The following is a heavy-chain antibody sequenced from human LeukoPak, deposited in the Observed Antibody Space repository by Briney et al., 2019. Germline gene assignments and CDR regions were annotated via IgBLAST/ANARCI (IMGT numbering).Heavy chain of an antibody. CDR3: AREITGTKWSWFDP. J-gene: IGHJ5*02. CDR1: GGSIGSYY. Sequence: SETLSLTCTVSGGSIGSYYWSWIRQPPGKGLEWIGYIYYSGSTNYNPSLKSRVTISVDTSKNQFSLKLSSVTAADTAVYYCAREITGTKWSWFDPWGQGTLVTVSS. V-gene: IGHV4-59*01. CDR2: IYYSGST. D-gene: IGHD1-7*01.